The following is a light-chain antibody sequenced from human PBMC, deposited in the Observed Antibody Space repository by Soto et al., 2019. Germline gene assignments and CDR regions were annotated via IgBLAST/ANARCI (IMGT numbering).Light chain of an antibody. J-gene: IGKJ4*01. CDR1: QSIMTY. Sequence: DIQMTQSPSSLSASVGDRVTITCRSSQSIMTYLHWYQQKPGNAPNLLIYAAPNLQSGVPSRFRGSGSGTDFTLTISSLERRDFATCFWQHGYITPLTFGGGTKVDI. CDR2: AAP. CDR3: QHGYITPLT. V-gene: IGKV1-39*01.